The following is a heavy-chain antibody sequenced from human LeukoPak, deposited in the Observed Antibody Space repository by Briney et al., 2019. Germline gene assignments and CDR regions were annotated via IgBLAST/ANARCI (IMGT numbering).Heavy chain of an antibody. D-gene: IGHD6-13*01. Sequence: ASVKVSCKASGYTFTGYYMHWVRQALGQGLEWMGWINPNSGGTNYAQKFQGRVTMIRDTSISTAYMELSRLRSDDTAVYYCASTCYSSSCGPDYWGQGTLVTVSS. J-gene: IGHJ4*02. CDR2: INPNSGGT. V-gene: IGHV1-2*02. CDR1: GYTFTGYY. CDR3: ASTCYSSSCGPDY.